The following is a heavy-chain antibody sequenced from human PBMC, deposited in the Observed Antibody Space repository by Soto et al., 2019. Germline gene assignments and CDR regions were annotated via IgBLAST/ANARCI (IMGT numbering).Heavy chain of an antibody. D-gene: IGHD3-16*01. CDR2: IYYSGST. V-gene: IGHV4-59*08. CDR3: ARLWGWSVAY. Sequence: QVQLQESGPGLVKPSETLSLTCTVSGGSISSYYWSWIRQPPGKGLEWIGYIYYSGSTNYNPSLRRRVTLSGDTPKNTFSGTLTSVPAADTAVYSCARLWGWSVAYGGQGPRVTVSS. CDR1: GGSISSYY. J-gene: IGHJ4*02.